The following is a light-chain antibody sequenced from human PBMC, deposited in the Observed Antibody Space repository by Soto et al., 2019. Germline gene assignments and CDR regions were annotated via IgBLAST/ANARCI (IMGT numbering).Light chain of an antibody. CDR1: SSDVGGYNS. CDR3: SSFTSSITYV. Sequence: SVLTHSASVSGSPGQSITISCTGTSSDVGGYNSVSWYRQDPGKAPKLMIYDVTNRPSGVSNRFSGSKSGNTASLTISGLQAEEEADYYCSSFTSSITYVFGTGTKVTVL. J-gene: IGLJ1*01. V-gene: IGLV2-14*01. CDR2: DVT.